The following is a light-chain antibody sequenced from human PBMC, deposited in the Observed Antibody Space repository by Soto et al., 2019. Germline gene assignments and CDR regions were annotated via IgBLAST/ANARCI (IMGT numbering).Light chain of an antibody. V-gene: IGKV3-15*01. J-gene: IGKJ1*01. CDR1: QSVSSN. CDR2: GAS. CDR3: QQYNNWPRT. Sequence: DILLTPSPGTLSLSPGARATVSCRASQSVSSNYLAWYQQKPGQAPRLLIYGASTRTTGVPARFSGSGSGTEFTLTISSLQSEDFAVYYCQQYNNWPRTFGQGTKVDIK.